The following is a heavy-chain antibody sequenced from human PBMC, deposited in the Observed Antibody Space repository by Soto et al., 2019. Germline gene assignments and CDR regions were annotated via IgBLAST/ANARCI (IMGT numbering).Heavy chain of an antibody. CDR2: ISGSGGST. J-gene: IGHJ4*02. CDR1: VFTYSSYA. Sequence: GVLRLSCAPCVFTYSSYAISCVRRAPGKGLEWVSAISGSGGSTYYADSVKGRFTISRDNSKNTLYLQMNSLRAEDTAVYYCASDLRFLEWLPYYFDYWGQGTLVTVSS. D-gene: IGHD3-3*01. V-gene: IGHV3-23*01. CDR3: ASDLRFLEWLPYYFDY.